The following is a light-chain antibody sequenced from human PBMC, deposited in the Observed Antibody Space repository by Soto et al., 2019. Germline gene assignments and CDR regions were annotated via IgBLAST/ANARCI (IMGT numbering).Light chain of an antibody. CDR3: QQRSNWPPT. V-gene: IGKV3-11*01. CDR1: QSVSSSY. CDR2: DAS. J-gene: IGKJ5*01. Sequence: FVLTQSPVPLSLSPGERATLSCIASQSVSSSYLAWYQQKPGQAPRLLIYDASNRATGIPARFSGSGSGTDFTLSISSLEPEDFAVYYCQQRSNWPPTVGQGTRLEIK.